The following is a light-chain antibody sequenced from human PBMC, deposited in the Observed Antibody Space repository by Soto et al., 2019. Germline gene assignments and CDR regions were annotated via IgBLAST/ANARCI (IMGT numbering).Light chain of an antibody. J-gene: IGLJ1*01. Sequence: QAVLTQPPSASGTPWQTVTISCSGSSSNIGSNSVNWYQQLPGAAPSLLIYSDDQRPSGVPDRFSGSKSGTSASLAISGLQSEDEADYFCAVWDETLIEVFGTGPKVTVL. CDR1: SSNIGSNS. CDR2: SDD. V-gene: IGLV1-44*01. CDR3: AVWDETLIEV.